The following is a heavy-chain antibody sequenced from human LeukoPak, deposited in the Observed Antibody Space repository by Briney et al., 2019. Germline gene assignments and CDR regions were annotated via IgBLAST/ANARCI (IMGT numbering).Heavy chain of an antibody. D-gene: IGHD3-22*01. Sequence: SETLSLTCAVSGYSISSSNWWGWIRQPPGKGLEWIGYIYYSGSTNYNPSLKSRVTMSVDTSKNQFSLKLSSVTALDTAVYYCAKSNGYGLIDIWGQGTMVTVSS. CDR1: GYSISSSNW. CDR3: AKSNGYGLIDI. CDR2: IYYSGST. V-gene: IGHV4-28*06. J-gene: IGHJ3*02.